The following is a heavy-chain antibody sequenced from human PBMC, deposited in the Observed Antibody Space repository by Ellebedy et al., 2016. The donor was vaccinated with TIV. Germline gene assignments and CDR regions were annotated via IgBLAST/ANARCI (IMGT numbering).Heavy chain of an antibody. CDR2: ISGSSTYI. J-gene: IGHJ4*02. Sequence: GESLKISCAASGFTFSSYTMNWVRQAPGKGLEWVSSISGSSTYIYYADSVKRRFAISRATAKNSLYLQMNSLRAEDTAVYYCTRDVGFVAGTGGYWGQGTLVTVSS. D-gene: IGHD6-19*01. V-gene: IGHV3-21*01. CDR1: GFTFSSYT. CDR3: TRDVGFVAGTGGY.